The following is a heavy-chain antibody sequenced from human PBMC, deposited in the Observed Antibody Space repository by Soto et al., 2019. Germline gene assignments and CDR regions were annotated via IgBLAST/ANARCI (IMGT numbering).Heavy chain of an antibody. CDR1: GFTVSSNY. V-gene: IGHV3-53*04. CDR2: IYSGGST. Sequence: PGGSLRLSCAASGFTVSSNYMSWVRQAPGKGLEWVSVIYSGGSTYYADSVKGRFTISRHNSKNTLYLQMNSLRAEDTAVYYCASLPNPFGDDAFDIWGQGTMVTVSS. J-gene: IGHJ3*02. D-gene: IGHD3-16*01. CDR3: ASLPNPFGDDAFDI.